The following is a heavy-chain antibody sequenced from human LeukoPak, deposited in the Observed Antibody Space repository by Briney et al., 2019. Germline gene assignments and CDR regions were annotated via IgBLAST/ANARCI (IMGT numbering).Heavy chain of an antibody. CDR3: AKDMGSGTEDRYNWFDP. Sequence: GGSLRLSCAASGFTFDDYAMHWVRQAPGKGLEWVSGISWNSGSIGYADSVKGRFTISRDNAKNSLYLQMNSLRAEDTALYYCAKDMGSGTEDRYNWFDPWGQGTLVTVSS. CDR2: ISWNSGSI. V-gene: IGHV3-9*01. D-gene: IGHD3-10*01. CDR1: GFTFDDYA. J-gene: IGHJ5*02.